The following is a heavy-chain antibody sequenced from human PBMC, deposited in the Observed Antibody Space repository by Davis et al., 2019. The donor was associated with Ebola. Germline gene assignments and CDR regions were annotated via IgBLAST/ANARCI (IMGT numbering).Heavy chain of an antibody. CDR2: IYYSGRT. CDR1: GGSISSYY. J-gene: IGHJ4*02. V-gene: IGHV4-59*01. CDR3: ARQYSSSSSTDY. D-gene: IGHD6-6*01. Sequence: SETLSLTCTVSGGSISSYYWSWIRQPPGKGLEWIGYIYYSGRTTYNSSLKSRVTISIDTSKNQFSLKLSSVTAADTAVYYCARQYSSSSSTDYWGQGTLVTVSS.